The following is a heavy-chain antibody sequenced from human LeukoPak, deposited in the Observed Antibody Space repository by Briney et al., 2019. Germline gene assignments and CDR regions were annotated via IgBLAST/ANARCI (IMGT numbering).Heavy chain of an antibody. CDR3: ARSSSDFWSGYYGFDY. Sequence: PSETLSLTCAVYGGSFSGYYWSWIRQPPGKGLEWIGEINHSGSTNYNPSLKSRVTISVDTSKNQFSLKLSSVTAADTAVYYCARSSSDFWSGYYGFDYWGQGTLVTVSS. J-gene: IGHJ4*02. CDR1: GGSFSGYY. V-gene: IGHV4-34*01. D-gene: IGHD3-3*01. CDR2: INHSGST.